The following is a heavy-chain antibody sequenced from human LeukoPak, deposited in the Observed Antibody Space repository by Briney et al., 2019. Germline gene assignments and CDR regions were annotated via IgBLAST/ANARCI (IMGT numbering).Heavy chain of an antibody. J-gene: IGHJ6*03. CDR2: ISYDGSNK. Sequence: PGGSLRLSCAASGFTFSSYAMHWVRQAPGKGLEWEAVISYDGSNKYYADSVKGRFTISRDNSKNTLYLQMNSLRAEDTAVYYCARSGEYGGHYYYYYMDVWGKGTTVTVSS. CDR3: ARSGEYGGHYYYYYMDV. V-gene: IGHV3-30*01. CDR1: GFTFSSYA. D-gene: IGHD4-23*01.